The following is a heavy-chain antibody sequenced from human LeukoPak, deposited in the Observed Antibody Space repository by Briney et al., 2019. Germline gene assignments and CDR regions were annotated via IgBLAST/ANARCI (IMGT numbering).Heavy chain of an antibody. Sequence: ASVKVSCKASGYTFTGYYMHWVRQAPGQGLEWMGWINPNSGGTNYAQKFQGRVTMTRDTSISTAYMELSRLRSDDTAVYYCARVWGSSSWSRFFGYWGQGTLVTVSS. CDR2: INPNSGGT. D-gene: IGHD6-13*01. J-gene: IGHJ4*02. CDR3: ARVWGSSSWSRFFGY. CDR1: GYTFTGYY. V-gene: IGHV1-2*02.